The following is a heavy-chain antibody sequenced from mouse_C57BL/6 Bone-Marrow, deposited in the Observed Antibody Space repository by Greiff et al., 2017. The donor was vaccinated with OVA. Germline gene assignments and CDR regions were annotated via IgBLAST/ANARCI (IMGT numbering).Heavy chain of an antibody. V-gene: IGHV1-64*01. CDR3: ARIYYDYDWYFDV. Sequence: QVQLQQPGAELVKPGASVKLSCKASGYTFTSYRMHWVKQRPGQGLEWIGMIHPNSGSTNYNEKFKSKATLTVDKSSSTAYMQLSSLTSEDSAVYYCARIYYDYDWYFDVWGTGTTVTVSS. D-gene: IGHD2-4*01. CDR2: IHPNSGST. CDR1: GYTFTSYR. J-gene: IGHJ1*03.